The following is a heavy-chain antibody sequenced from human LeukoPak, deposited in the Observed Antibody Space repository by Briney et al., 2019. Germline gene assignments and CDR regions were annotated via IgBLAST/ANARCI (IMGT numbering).Heavy chain of an antibody. CDR3: ARKNCGGDCYSFNWFDP. Sequence: SETLSLTCTVSGGSISSGGYYWSWIRQHPGKGLEWIGNINYSGSPNYSPSLKSRITISVDTSKNQFSLKLSSVTAVDTAVYYCARKNCGGDCYSFNWFDPWGQGTLVTVSS. J-gene: IGHJ5*02. CDR1: GGSISSGGYY. D-gene: IGHD2-21*02. CDR2: INYSGSP. V-gene: IGHV4-31*03.